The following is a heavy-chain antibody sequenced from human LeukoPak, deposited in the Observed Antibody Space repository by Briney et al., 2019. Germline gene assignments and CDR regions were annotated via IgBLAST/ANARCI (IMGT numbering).Heavy chain of an antibody. CDR1: GFTFSSYG. V-gene: IGHV3-30*18. CDR3: AKGGSGNYYNEGY. D-gene: IGHD3-10*01. J-gene: IGHJ4*02. CDR2: ISYDGSNK. Sequence: GGSLRLSCAASGFTFSSYGMHWVRQAPGKGLEWVAGISYDGSNKYYADSVQGRFTVSRDNSKNTLYLQMNSLRAEDTAVYYCAKGGSGNYYNEGYWGRGTLVTVSS.